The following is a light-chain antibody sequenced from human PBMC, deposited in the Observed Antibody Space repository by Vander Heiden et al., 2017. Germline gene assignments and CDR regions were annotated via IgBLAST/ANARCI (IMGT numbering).Light chain of an antibody. V-gene: IGLV1-40*01. J-gene: IGLJ2*01. CDR3: QSYDSSLSGVV. Sequence: QSVLTQPPSVSGAPGPRVTIPCTGSSSNIGAGDVVHWYQQLPGTAPKLLIYGNSNRPSGVPDRFSGSKSGTSASLAITGLQAEDEADYYCQSYDSSLSGVVFGGGTKLTVL. CDR1: SSNIGAGDV. CDR2: GNS.